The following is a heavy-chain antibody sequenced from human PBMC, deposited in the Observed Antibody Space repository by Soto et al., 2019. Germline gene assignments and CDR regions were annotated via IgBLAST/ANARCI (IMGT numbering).Heavy chain of an antibody. CDR2: IDHSGST. CDR3: ARVAVSYDYVWGSYRLPGWFDP. CDR1: GGSISSSNW. J-gene: IGHJ5*02. Sequence: QVQLQESGPGLVKPSGTLSLTCAVSGGSISSSNWWRWVRQPPGKGLEWIGEIDHSGSTNYNPSLKGRVTISVDKSKNQFSLKLSSVTAADTAVYYCARVAVSYDYVWGSYRLPGWFDPWGQGTLVTVSS. V-gene: IGHV4-4*02. D-gene: IGHD3-16*02.